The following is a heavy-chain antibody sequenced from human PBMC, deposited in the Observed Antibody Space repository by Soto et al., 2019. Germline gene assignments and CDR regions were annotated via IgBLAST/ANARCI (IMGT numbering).Heavy chain of an antibody. CDR1: GYIDINDY. J-gene: IGHJ4*02. V-gene: IGHV1-46*01. Sequence: QVHLVQSGAEVKRPEASVKVSCKASGYIDINDYIHWVRQAPGQGLEWIGIINPNGGSTNYAQKLRARVTMARDTSTSTVYKDLSSLTSDDTAVYYCARNLAAADYWGQGTLVIVSS. D-gene: IGHD6-13*01. CDR2: INPNGGST. CDR3: ARNLAAADY.